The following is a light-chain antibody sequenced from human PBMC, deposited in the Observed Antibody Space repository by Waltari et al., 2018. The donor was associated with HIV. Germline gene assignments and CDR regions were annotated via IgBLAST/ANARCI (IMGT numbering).Light chain of an antibody. CDR2: GAS. CDR1: QSVSSN. Sequence: EIVMTQSPATLSVSPGERATLSCRASQSVSSNLVWYQQKRGQAPRHLIYGASTRATGIPARFSGSGSGTEFTLTISSLQSQDFAVYHCQHYNNWPRGTFGQGTKVEIK. CDR3: QHYNNWPRGT. J-gene: IGKJ1*01. V-gene: IGKV3-15*01.